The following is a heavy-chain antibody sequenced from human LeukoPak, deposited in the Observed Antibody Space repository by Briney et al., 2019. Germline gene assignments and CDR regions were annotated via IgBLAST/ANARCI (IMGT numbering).Heavy chain of an antibody. V-gene: IGHV1-69*01. D-gene: IGHD2-21*01. Sequence: SVKVSCKASGGTFNSYAISWVRQAPGQGLEWMGGIIPIFGTANYAQKFQGRVTITADESTSTAYMELSSLRSEDTAVYYCARDDGAYCGGDCYSGDYWGQGTLVTVSS. CDR1: GGTFNSYA. J-gene: IGHJ4*02. CDR2: IIPIFGTA. CDR3: ARDDGAYCGGDCYSGDY.